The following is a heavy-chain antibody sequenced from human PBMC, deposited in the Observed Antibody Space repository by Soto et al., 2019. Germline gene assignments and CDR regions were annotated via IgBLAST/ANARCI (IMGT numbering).Heavy chain of an antibody. J-gene: IGHJ6*02. D-gene: IGHD3-10*01. CDR3: ARLPYGSGSSYYYYYGMDV. CDR2: ISAYNGNT. Sequence: GASVKVSCKASGYTFTSYCISRVRQAPGQGLECMGWISAYNGNTNYAQKLQGRVTMTTDTSTSTAYMELRSLRSDDTAVYYCARLPYGSGSSYYYYYGMDVWGQGTTVTVSS. V-gene: IGHV1-18*01. CDR1: GYTFTSYC.